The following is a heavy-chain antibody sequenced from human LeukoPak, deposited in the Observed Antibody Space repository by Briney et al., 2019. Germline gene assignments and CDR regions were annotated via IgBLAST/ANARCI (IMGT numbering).Heavy chain of an antibody. CDR3: ARARRDSSGYYFPVYFDY. Sequence: SETLSLTCTVSGGSVSSYYWSWIRKPPGKGLEWIGYIYYSGSTNYNPSLKSRVTISVDTSKNQFSLKLSSVTAADTAVYYCARARRDSSGYYFPVYFDYWGQGTLVTVSS. J-gene: IGHJ4*02. D-gene: IGHD3-22*01. CDR1: GGSVSSYY. V-gene: IGHV4-59*02. CDR2: IYYSGST.